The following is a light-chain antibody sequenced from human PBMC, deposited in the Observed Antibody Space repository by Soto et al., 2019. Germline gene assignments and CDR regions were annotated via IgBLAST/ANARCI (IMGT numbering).Light chain of an antibody. CDR3: QQYNSYSPWT. J-gene: IGKJ1*01. Sequence: DIQMTQSPSTLSASVGDTVTITCRASQSISSWLAWYQQKPGKAPKLLICDASSLESGVPSRFSGSGSGTEFTLTICSLQPDDFATYYCQQYNSYSPWTFGQGTKVEIK. V-gene: IGKV1-5*01. CDR2: DAS. CDR1: QSISSW.